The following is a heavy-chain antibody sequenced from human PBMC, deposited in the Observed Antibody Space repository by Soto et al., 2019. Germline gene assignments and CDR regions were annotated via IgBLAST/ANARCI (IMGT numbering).Heavy chain of an antibody. D-gene: IGHD3-10*01. J-gene: IGHJ4*02. CDR1: GGSISSYY. CDR2: IYYSGST. Sequence: SETLSLTCTVSGGSISSYYWSWIRQPPGKGLEWIGYIYYSGSTNYNPSLKSRVTISVDTSKNQFSLKLSSVTAADTAVYYCARGVTMVRGVINHPFAYWGQGTLVTVSS. CDR3: ARGVTMVRGVINHPFAY. V-gene: IGHV4-59*01.